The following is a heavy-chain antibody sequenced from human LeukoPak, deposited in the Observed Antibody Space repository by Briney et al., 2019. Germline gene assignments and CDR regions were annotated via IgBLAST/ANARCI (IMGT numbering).Heavy chain of an antibody. CDR3: ARGGSGWYLDY. J-gene: IGHJ4*02. V-gene: IGHV4-59*01. CDR1: GGSISSYY. D-gene: IGHD6-19*01. Sequence: PSETLSLTCTVSGGSISSYYWSWIRQPPGQGLEWIGYIYYCGSTNYNPSLKRRVTISVDTSKNQFSLKLSSVTAADTAVYYCARGGSGWYLDYWGQGTLVTVSS. CDR2: IYYCGST.